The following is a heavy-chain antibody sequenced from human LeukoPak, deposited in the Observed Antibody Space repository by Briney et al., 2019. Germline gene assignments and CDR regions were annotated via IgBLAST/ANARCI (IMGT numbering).Heavy chain of an antibody. CDR1: GYTFTGYY. V-gene: IGHV1-2*02. CDR2: INPNSGGT. J-gene: IGHJ4*02. Sequence: ASVKVSCKAFGYTFTGYYMHWVRQAPGQGLEWMGWINPNSGGTNYAQKFQGRVTMTRDTSISTAYMELSRLRSDDTAVYYCATYYYGSGTEDFDYWGQGILVTVSS. D-gene: IGHD3-10*01. CDR3: ATYYYGSGTEDFDY.